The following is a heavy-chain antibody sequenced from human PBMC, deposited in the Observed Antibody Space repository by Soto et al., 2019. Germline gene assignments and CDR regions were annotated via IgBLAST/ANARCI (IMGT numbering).Heavy chain of an antibody. CDR2: VYYSGSA. V-gene: IGHV4-59*11. D-gene: IGHD4-17*01. J-gene: IGHJ6*02. CDR1: GDSISSHY. CDR3: ARDQNQLGGDSRSYYYYGMDV. Sequence: QVLLQESGPGLVKPSETLSLTCTVSGDSISSHYWGWIRQPPGKGLEWIGSVYYSGSANYNPSLKSRVTISLDTSKNQFSLKLNSVTAADTAVYFCARDQNQLGGDSRSYYYYGMDVWGQGTTVTVSS.